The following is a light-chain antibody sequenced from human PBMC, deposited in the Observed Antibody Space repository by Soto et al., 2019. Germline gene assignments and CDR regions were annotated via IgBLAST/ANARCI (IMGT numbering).Light chain of an antibody. J-gene: IGKJ1*01. CDR1: QSVGFSY. Sequence: EIVMTQSPGTLSLSPGERATLSCRASQSVGFSYLSWYQQKPGQAPRLLIDGVSTRATGIPDRFSGSGSGTDFTLTISRLEPEDFAVYYCQQCGVSPRTFGQGTKVEI. CDR2: GVS. V-gene: IGKV3-20*01. CDR3: QQCGVSPRT.